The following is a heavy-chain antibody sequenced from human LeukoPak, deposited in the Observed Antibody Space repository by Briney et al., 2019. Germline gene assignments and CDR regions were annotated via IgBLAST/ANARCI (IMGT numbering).Heavy chain of an antibody. Sequence: ASVKVSCKASGYTFTSYDINWVRQATGQGLEWMGWMNPNSGNTGYAQKFQGRVTMTRNTSISTAYMELSSLRSEDTAVYYCASSKGYSYGPYYYYYGMDVWGQGTTATVSS. CDR1: GYTFTSYD. CDR3: ASSKGYSYGPYYYYYGMDV. CDR2: MNPNSGNT. J-gene: IGHJ6*02. D-gene: IGHD5-18*01. V-gene: IGHV1-8*01.